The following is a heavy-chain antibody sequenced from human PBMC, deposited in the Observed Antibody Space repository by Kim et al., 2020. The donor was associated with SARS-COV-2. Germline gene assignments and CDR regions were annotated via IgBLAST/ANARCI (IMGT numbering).Heavy chain of an antibody. CDR1: GFTFSSYG. CDR2: IWYDGSNK. CDR3: ARDAKYYDILTGYYPPYYYYGMDV. J-gene: IGHJ6*02. D-gene: IGHD3-9*01. V-gene: IGHV3-33*01. Sequence: GGSLRLSCAASGFTFSSYGMHWVRQAPGKGLEWVAVIWYDGSNKYYSDSVKGRFTISRDNSKNTLYLQMNSLRAEDTAVYYCARDAKYYDILTGYYPPYYYYGMDVRGQGTTVTVSS.